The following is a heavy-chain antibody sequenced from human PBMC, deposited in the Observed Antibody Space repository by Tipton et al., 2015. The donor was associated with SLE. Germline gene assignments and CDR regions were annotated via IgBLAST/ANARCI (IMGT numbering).Heavy chain of an antibody. CDR3: ARSLAVAGIFDY. CDR2: IYYSGST. D-gene: IGHD6-19*01. CDR1: GGSISSYY. Sequence: TLSLTCTVSGGSISSYYWSWIRQPPGKGLEWIGYIYYSGSTNYNPSLKSRVTRSVDTSKNQFSLKLSSVTAADTAVYYCARSLAVAGIFDYWGQGTLVTVSS. V-gene: IGHV4-59*01. J-gene: IGHJ4*02.